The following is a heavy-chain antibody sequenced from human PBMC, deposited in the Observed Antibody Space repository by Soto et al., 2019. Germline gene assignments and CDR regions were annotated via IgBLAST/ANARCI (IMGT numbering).Heavy chain of an antibody. CDR3: ARGYGDMVGGSMDGY. CDR2: ISYDGSNK. J-gene: IGHJ4*02. CDR1: GFTFSSYA. V-gene: IGHV3-30-3*01. Sequence: QVQLVESGGGVVQPGRSLRLSCAASGFTFSSYAMHWVRQAPGKGLEWVAVISYDGSNKYYADSVKGRFTISRDNSKNTLYLQMNGLRAEDTAVYYCARGYGDMVGGSMDGYWGQGTLVTVSS. D-gene: IGHD3-10*01.